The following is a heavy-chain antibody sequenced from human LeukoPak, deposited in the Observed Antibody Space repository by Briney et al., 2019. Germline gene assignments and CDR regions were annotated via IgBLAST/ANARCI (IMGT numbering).Heavy chain of an antibody. Sequence: SQTRSPASILSTGSAGIVSYYWSWIRHPPGKGLEWIAYIYYSGSTNYNLSLKSRVTISLDTSKNKFTLKLSSVTAADTAVYYCARDAEISLTGWDNLSDPWGGGTLVCVSS. CDR2: IYYSGST. CDR1: TGSAGIVSYY. D-gene: IGHD7-27*01. V-gene: IGHV4-61*01. J-gene: IGHJ5*02. CDR3: ARDAEISLTGWDNLSDP.